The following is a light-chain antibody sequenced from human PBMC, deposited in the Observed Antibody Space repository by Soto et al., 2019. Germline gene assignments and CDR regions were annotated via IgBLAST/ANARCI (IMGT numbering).Light chain of an antibody. Sequence: DIQMTQSPSTLSASVGDRVTITCRASQSISSWLAWYQQKPGKAPRVLIYDASSLESAVPSRFSGSGSGTEFTLTISSLQPDDFAPYYCQQYNSYPLTFGGGTKVEI. V-gene: IGKV1-5*01. CDR1: QSISSW. CDR2: DAS. J-gene: IGKJ4*01. CDR3: QQYNSYPLT.